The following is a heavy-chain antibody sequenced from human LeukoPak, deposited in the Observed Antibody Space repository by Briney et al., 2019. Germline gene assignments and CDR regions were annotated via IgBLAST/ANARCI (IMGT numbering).Heavy chain of an antibody. CDR3: ARDGGYDFWSGYRGRFDP. V-gene: IGHV4-59*01. CDR2: SYYSGST. J-gene: IGHJ5*02. Sequence: PSETLSLTCTVSGGSISSYYWSWIRQPPGRGLEWIGYSYYSGSTNYNPSLKSRATISVDTSKNQFSLKLSSVTAADTAVYYCARDGGYDFWSGYRGRFDPWGQGTLVTVSS. D-gene: IGHD3-3*01. CDR1: GGSISSYY.